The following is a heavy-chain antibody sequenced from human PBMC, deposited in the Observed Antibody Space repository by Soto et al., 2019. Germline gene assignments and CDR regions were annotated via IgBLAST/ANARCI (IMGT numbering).Heavy chain of an antibody. CDR3: ARTLDYGHMDV. V-gene: IGHV4-4*09. CDR1: GDSVRNQY. Sequence: QVQMQESGPGLVKPSETLSLTYTVSGDSVRNQYWSWIRRPPGRGLEWIGYIYRSGSTKYNPSLKSRLTISVDTSKNQFSLKLSSVTAADTAVYYCARTLDYGHMDVWGKGTTVTVSS. D-gene: IGHD3-16*01. J-gene: IGHJ6*03. CDR2: IYRSGST.